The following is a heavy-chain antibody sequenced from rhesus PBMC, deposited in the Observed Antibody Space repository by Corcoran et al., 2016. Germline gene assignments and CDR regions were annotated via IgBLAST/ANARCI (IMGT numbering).Heavy chain of an antibody. CDR1: GGSISSNY. CDR2: IRSGGST. D-gene: IGHD2-39*01. Sequence: QVQLQQWGEGLVKPSETLSLTCAVYGGSISSNYWSWIRQPPGKGLEWIGRIRSGGSTNYRPSPKSRVTISIDTSKTQFSLKLSSVTAADTAVYYWARGGGSRIHSRNRVSLDYWGQGVLVTVSS. J-gene: IGHJ4*01. V-gene: IGHV4-160*01. CDR3: ARGGGSRIHSRNRVSLDY.